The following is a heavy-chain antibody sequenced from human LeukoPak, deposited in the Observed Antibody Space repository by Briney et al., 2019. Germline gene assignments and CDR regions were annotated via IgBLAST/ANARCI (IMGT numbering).Heavy chain of an antibody. D-gene: IGHD6-19*01. CDR2: IYYSGST. V-gene: IGHV4-31*03. J-gene: IGHJ6*02. CDR1: GGSISSGGYY. Sequence: SETLSLTCTVSGGSISSGGYYWSWIRQHPGKGLEWIVYIYYSGSTYYNPSLKSRVTISVDTSKNQFSLKLSSVTAADTAVYYCARDAVGVDYYYYGMDVWGQGTTVTVSS. CDR3: ARDAVGVDYYYYGMDV.